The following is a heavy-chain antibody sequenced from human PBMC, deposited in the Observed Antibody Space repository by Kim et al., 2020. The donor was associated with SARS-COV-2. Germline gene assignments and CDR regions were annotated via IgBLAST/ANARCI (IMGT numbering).Heavy chain of an antibody. CDR2: INESGDV. Sequence: SETLSLTCAVYSGSFRGYYWNWIRQSPGVGLEWIGEINESGDVNYNPSLKSRLVLSVDTSKNQFSLKLDSVTAADTATYYCARRHSGFDWWGLGTPVTVS. D-gene: IGHD3-10*01. CDR1: SGSFRGYY. V-gene: IGHV4-34*10. J-gene: IGHJ4*01. CDR3: ARRHSGFDW.